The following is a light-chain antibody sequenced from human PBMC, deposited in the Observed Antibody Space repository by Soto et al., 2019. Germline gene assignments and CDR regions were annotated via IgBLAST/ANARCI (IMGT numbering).Light chain of an antibody. CDR3: QSYDSSLRV. CDR1: SSKIGAGYD. Sequence: QLVLTQPPSVYGAPGQRVTISCTGSSSKIGAGYDVHWYQQLPGTAPKLLIYGNSNRPSGVPDRFSGSKSGTSASLAITGLQAEDEADYYCQSYDSSLRVFGGGTKLTVL. J-gene: IGLJ2*01. CDR2: GNS. V-gene: IGLV1-40*01.